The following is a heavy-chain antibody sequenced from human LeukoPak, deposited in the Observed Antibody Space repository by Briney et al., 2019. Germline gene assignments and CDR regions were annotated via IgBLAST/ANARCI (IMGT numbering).Heavy chain of an antibody. J-gene: IGHJ6*02. Sequence: SGGSLRLSCAASGFTFSSYAMHWVRQAPGKGLEWVAVISYDGSNKYYADSVKARFTISRDNSKNTLYLQMNSLRAEDTAVYYCARETYDILTGYYYGYYYYGMDVWGQGTTVTVSS. D-gene: IGHD3-9*01. CDR3: ARETYDILTGYYYGYYYYGMDV. CDR1: GFTFSSYA. CDR2: ISYDGSNK. V-gene: IGHV3-30-3*01.